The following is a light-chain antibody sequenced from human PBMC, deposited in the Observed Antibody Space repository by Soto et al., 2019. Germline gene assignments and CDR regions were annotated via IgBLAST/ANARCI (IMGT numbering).Light chain of an antibody. CDR3: SSFTSSSTGV. CDR2: EVS. Sequence: QAVVTQPASVSGSPGQSITISCTGTSSDIGGYNYVSWYQQHPGKAPKLMIYEVSNRPSGVYNRFSGSKSGNTASLTISGLQAEDEAYYYCSSFTSSSTGVFGGGTKVTVL. V-gene: IGLV2-14*01. CDR1: SSDIGGYNY. J-gene: IGLJ3*02.